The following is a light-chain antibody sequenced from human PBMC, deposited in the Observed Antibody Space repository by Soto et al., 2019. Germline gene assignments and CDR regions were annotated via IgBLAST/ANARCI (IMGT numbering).Light chain of an antibody. CDR1: SSNIGAGYD. CDR3: QSYDSSLSGWV. V-gene: IGLV1-40*01. J-gene: IGLJ3*02. Sequence: QSVLTPPPSVSGAPGQRVTISCTESSSNIGAGYDVNWYQQLPGTAPKLLIYGNSNRPSGVPDRFSCSKSGTSASLAITGLQAECEADYYCQSYDSSLSGWVFGGGTKLTVL. CDR2: GNS.